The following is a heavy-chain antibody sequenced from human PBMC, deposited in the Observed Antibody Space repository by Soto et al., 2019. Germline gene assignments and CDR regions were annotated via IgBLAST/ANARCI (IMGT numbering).Heavy chain of an antibody. CDR1: GGTFSSYA. CDR3: ARAPLEDLCSGGSCYHTNLDY. V-gene: IGHV1-69*06. D-gene: IGHD2-15*01. J-gene: IGHJ4*02. Sequence: ASVKVSCKASGGTFSSYAISWVRQAPGQGLEWMGGIIPIFGTANYAQKFQGRVTITADKSTSTAYMELSSLRSEDTAVYYCARAPLEDLCSGGSCYHTNLDYWGQGTLVTVYS. CDR2: IIPIFGTA.